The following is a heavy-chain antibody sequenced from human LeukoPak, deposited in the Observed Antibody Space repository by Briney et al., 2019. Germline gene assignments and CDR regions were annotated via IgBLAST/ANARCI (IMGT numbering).Heavy chain of an antibody. Sequence: ASVKVSCKASGFTFTSYDINWVRQAPGQGLEWMGWMNPNSGNTRYAQKVQGRITMTRDTSISTAYMELSSLRSEDTAVYYCARGPTLVRGVIMPDSVGGMDVWGQGTTVTVSS. CDR2: MNPNSGNT. CDR3: ARGPTLVRGVIMPDSVGGMDV. D-gene: IGHD3-10*01. V-gene: IGHV1-8*01. J-gene: IGHJ6*02. CDR1: GFTFTSYD.